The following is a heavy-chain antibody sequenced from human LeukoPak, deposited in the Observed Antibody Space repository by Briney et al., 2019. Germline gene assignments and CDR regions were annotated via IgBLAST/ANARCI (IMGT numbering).Heavy chain of an antibody. CDR3: ARGTDGLVPAAIEFDI. D-gene: IGHD2-2*01. Sequence: PSETLSLTCTVSGGSISSYYWSWIRQPAGKGLEWIGRIYTSGSTNYNPSLRSRVTMSVDTSKNQFSLKLSSVTAADTAVYYCARGTDGLVPAAIEFDIWGQGTMVTVSS. CDR1: GGSISSYY. V-gene: IGHV4-4*07. J-gene: IGHJ3*02. CDR2: IYTSGST.